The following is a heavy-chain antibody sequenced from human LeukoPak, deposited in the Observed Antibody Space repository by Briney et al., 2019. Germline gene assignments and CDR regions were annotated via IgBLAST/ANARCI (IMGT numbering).Heavy chain of an antibody. CDR2: INHSGST. CDR3: ARGLSIAAAGTYYFDY. J-gene: IGHJ4*02. V-gene: IGHV4-34*01. Sequence: PSETLSLTCTVSGGSFSGYYWSWIRQPPGKGLEWIGEINHSGSTNYNPSLKSRVTISVDTSKNQFSLKLSSVTAADTAVYYCARGLSIAAAGTYYFDYWGQGTLVTVSS. CDR1: GGSFSGYY. D-gene: IGHD6-13*01.